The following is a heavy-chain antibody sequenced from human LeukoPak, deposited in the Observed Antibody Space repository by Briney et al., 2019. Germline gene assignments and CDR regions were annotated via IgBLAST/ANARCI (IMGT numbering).Heavy chain of an antibody. Sequence: GGSLRLSCAASGFTVSSHYMSWVRQAPGKGLEWVSVIYSGGSTYYADSVKGRFTIPRDNAKNTLYLQMNSLRAEDTAVYYCARETGKRGMDVWGQGTTVTVSS. D-gene: IGHD1-1*01. CDR3: ARETGKRGMDV. V-gene: IGHV3-66*01. J-gene: IGHJ6*02. CDR1: GFTVSSHY. CDR2: IYSGGST.